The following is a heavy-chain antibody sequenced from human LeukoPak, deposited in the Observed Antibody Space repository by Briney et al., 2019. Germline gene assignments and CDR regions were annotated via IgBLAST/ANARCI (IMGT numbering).Heavy chain of an antibody. CDR3: ARVNFLSVGESKNGMDV. CDR2: IIPILGIA. D-gene: IGHD3-10*01. CDR1: GGTFSIYA. J-gene: IGHJ6*02. Sequence: SVKVSCKASGGTFSIYAISWVRQAPGQGLEWMGRIIPILGIANYAQKFQGRVTITADKSTSTAYMELSSLRSEDTAVYYCARVNFLSVGESKNGMDVWGQGTTVTVSS. V-gene: IGHV1-69*10.